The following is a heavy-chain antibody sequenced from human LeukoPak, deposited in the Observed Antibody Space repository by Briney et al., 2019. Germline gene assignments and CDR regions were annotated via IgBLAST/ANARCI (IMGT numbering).Heavy chain of an antibody. D-gene: IGHD6-19*01. CDR2: IYYSGST. CDR3: ARNGAVAGDFDY. Sequence: SETLSLTCTVSGGSISSYYWSWIRQPPGKGLEWIGYIYYSGSTNYNPPLKSRVTISVDTSKNQFSLKLSSVTAADTAVYYCARNGAVAGDFDYWGQGTLVTVSS. V-gene: IGHV4-59*08. J-gene: IGHJ4*02. CDR1: GGSISSYY.